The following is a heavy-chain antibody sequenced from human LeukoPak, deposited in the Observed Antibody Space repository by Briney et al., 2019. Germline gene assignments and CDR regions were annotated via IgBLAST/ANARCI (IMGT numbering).Heavy chain of an antibody. CDR3: AREDIAVATIDY. J-gene: IGHJ4*02. CDR1: GGSISSSSYY. D-gene: IGHD6-19*01. CDR2: IYYSGST. V-gene: IGHV4-39*01. Sequence: SETLSLTCTVSGGSISSSSYYWGWIRQPPGKGLEWIGSIYYSGSTYYNPSLKSRVTISVDTSKNQFSLKLSSVTATDTAVYYCAREDIAVATIDYWGQGTLVTVSS.